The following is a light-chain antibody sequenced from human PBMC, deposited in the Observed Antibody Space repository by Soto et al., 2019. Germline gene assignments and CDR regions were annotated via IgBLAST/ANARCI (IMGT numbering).Light chain of an antibody. Sequence: DIVMTQSPDSLSVSLGERATINCKSSQSVLYSSNNKNYLAWYQQKPGQPPKLLIYWASTRESGVPARSSGAGSGTDFTPTISGLQAEDVAVYYGQQYYSTPPTFGGGTKVDIK. J-gene: IGKJ4*01. CDR3: QQYYSTPPT. V-gene: IGKV4-1*01. CDR2: WAS. CDR1: QSVLYSSNNKNY.